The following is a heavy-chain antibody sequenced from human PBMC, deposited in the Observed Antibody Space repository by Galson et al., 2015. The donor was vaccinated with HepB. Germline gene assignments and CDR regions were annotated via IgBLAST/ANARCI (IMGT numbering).Heavy chain of an antibody. CDR2: IKSNTDGGTT. CDR1: GFTFSNAR. V-gene: IGHV3-15*01. Sequence: SLRLSCAASGFTFSNARMSWVRQAPGKGLEWVGRIKSNTDGGTTVYAAPVKGRFTISRDDSKNTLYLQMNSLRTEDTAVYYCTTDPDYYGSESYHSPDYWGQGTLVIVSS. CDR3: TTDPDYYGSESYHSPDY. D-gene: IGHD3-10*01. J-gene: IGHJ4*02.